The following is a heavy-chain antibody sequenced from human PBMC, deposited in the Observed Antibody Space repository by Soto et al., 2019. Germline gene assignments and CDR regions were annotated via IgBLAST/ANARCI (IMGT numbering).Heavy chain of an antibody. CDR2: IIPLFGAA. J-gene: IGHJ4*01. D-gene: IGHD2-21*01. V-gene: IGHV1-69*01. CDR3: ATELGENPASPFDS. CDR1: GVTFTSET. Sequence: QVQLVQSGAEVKKPGSSVKVSCKASGVTFTSETIIWVRQAPGQGLEWMGGIIPLFGAASYAQKFQGRVTITADESTSTVYLELSSLRSDDTAVYYCATELGENPASPFDSWGHGPLVTVSS.